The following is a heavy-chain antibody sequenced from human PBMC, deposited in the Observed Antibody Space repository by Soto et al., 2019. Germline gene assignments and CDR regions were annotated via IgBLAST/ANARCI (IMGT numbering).Heavy chain of an antibody. Sequence: EVQLVESGGGLVKPGGSLKLSCAASGFTFSRYSMIWARQAPGKGLEWVSSISSSSSYLYHADSVKGRFTISRENAQNSLYMQKNSLTAEAPSVYYRARERVDGDGNYGSYFDYWGQGTLVTDSS. D-gene: IGHD4-17*01. CDR2: ISSSSSYL. V-gene: IGHV3-21*01. CDR3: ARERVDGDGNYGSYFDY. CDR1: GFTFSRYS. J-gene: IGHJ4*02.